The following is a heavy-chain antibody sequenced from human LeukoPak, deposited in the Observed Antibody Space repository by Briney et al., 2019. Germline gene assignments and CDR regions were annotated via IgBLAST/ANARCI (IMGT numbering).Heavy chain of an antibody. J-gene: IGHJ5*02. V-gene: IGHV1-2*02. Sequence: ASVKVSCKASGYTFTGYYMHWVRQAPGQGLEWMGWINPNSGGTNYAQKFHGRVSMTRDTSINTVYMELSSLRSDDTAVYYCARGDKKENQSGPSGYFDPWGQGTLVTVSS. D-gene: IGHD3-10*01. CDR3: ARGDKKENQSGPSGYFDP. CDR2: INPNSGGT. CDR1: GYTFTGYY.